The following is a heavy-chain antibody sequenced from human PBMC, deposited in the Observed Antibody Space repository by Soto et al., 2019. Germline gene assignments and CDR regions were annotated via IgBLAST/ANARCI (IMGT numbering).Heavy chain of an antibody. CDR2: ISASGGGT. D-gene: IGHD3-16*02. CDR1: GFTFSSYA. J-gene: IGHJ4*02. CDR3: AKDREITFGGVVGDFDY. Sequence: PGGSLRLSCASSGFTFSSYAMSWVRQAPGKGLECVSAISASGGGTYYADSVKGRFTISRDNSKNTLYLQMNSLRGEDTAVYYCAKDREITFGGVVGDFDYWGRGTLVTVS. V-gene: IGHV3-23*01.